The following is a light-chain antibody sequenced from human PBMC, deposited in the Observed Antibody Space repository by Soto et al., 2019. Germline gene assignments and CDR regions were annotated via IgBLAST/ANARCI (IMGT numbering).Light chain of an antibody. CDR1: QSISIW. CDR2: KAS. CDR3: QQYSTYPPRT. J-gene: IGKJ1*01. Sequence: DIQMALSRSTLPASVEDRVTITCRASQSISIWLAWYQQKPGKAPKILIYKASSLESGVPSRFSGSGSGTEITLTISSLQPDDFATYYCQQYSTYPPRTFGQGTKVDIK. V-gene: IGKV1-5*03.